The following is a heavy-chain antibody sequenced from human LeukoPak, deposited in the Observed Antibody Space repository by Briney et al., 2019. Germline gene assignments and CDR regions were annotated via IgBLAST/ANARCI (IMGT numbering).Heavy chain of an antibody. CDR2: INPSGGST. Sequence: ASVKVSCKASGYTFNIYYMHWVRQAPGQGLEWMGIINPSGGSTSYATKFQGRVTMTRDTSTSTVYMELSSLKSEDTAVYYCARATRNCGGGDCYTVPPQKNYGMDVWGQGTTVTVSS. D-gene: IGHD2-21*02. V-gene: IGHV1-46*02. J-gene: IGHJ6*02. CDR1: GYTFNIYY. CDR3: ARATRNCGGGDCYTVPPQKNYGMDV.